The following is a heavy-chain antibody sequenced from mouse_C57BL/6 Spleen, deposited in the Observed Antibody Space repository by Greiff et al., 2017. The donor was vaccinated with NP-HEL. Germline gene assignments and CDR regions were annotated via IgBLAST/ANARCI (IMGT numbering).Heavy chain of an antibody. CDR3: AREGYYYGSSPHYAMDY. V-gene: IGHV5-16*01. D-gene: IGHD1-1*01. CDR2: INYDGSST. J-gene: IGHJ4*01. Sequence: EVMLVESEGGLVQPGSSMKLSCTASGFTFSDYYMAWVRQVPEKGLEWVANINYDGSSTYYLDSLKSRFIISRDNAKNILYLQMSSLKSEDTATYYCAREGYYYGSSPHYAMDYWGQGTSVTVSS. CDR1: GFTFSDYY.